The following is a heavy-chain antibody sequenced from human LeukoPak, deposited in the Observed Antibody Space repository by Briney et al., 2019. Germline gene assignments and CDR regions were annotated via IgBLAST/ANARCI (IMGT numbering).Heavy chain of an antibody. Sequence: GASVKVSCKASGYTFTGYYMHWVRQAPGQGLEWMGWINTNTGNPTYAQGFTGRFVFSLDTSVSTAYLQISSLKAEDTAVYYCARDEEKYSYGYYFDYWGQGTLVTVSS. J-gene: IGHJ4*02. V-gene: IGHV7-4-1*02. CDR1: GYTFTGYY. CDR2: INTNTGNP. D-gene: IGHD5-18*01. CDR3: ARDEEKYSYGYYFDY.